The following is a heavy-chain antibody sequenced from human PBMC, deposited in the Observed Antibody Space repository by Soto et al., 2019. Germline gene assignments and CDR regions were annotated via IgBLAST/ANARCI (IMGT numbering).Heavy chain of an antibody. CDR2: IYYSGST. CDR1: GVSISSYY. J-gene: IGHJ4*02. Sequence: SETLSLTCTVSGVSISSYYWSWIRQPPGKGLEWIGYIYYSGSTNYNPSLKSRVTISVDTSKNQFSLKLSSVTAADTAVYYCAREGGLQLHSFDYWGQGTLVTVSS. D-gene: IGHD5-18*01. V-gene: IGHV4-59*01. CDR3: AREGGLQLHSFDY.